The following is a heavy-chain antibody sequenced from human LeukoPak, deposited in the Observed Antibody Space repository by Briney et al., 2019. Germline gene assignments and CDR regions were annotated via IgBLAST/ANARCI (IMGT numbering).Heavy chain of an antibody. Sequence: PSETLSLTCTVSGGSISSSSYYWGWIRRPPGKGLQWIGTIYYRGSTYYNPSLKSRVTISVDTSKSQFSLKLSSVTAADTAVYYCARGERYSSGWYGEYYFDYWGQGTLVTVSS. V-gene: IGHV4-39*01. J-gene: IGHJ4*02. CDR3: ARGERYSSGWYGEYYFDY. CDR1: GGSISSSSYY. D-gene: IGHD6-19*01. CDR2: IYYRGST.